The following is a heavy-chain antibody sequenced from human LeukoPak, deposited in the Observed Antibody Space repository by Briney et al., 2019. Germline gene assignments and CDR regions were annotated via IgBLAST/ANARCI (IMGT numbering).Heavy chain of an antibody. CDR2: ISGSGGST. CDR1: GFTFSSYA. D-gene: IGHD5-24*01. V-gene: IGHV3-23*01. Sequence: PGGSLRLSCAASGFTFSSYAMSWVRQAPGKGLEWVSAISGSGGSTYYADSVKGRFTISRGNSKNTLYLQMNSLRAEDTAVYYCAKGRDGYNSLDYFDYWGQGTLVTVSS. CDR3: AKGRDGYNSLDYFDY. J-gene: IGHJ4*02.